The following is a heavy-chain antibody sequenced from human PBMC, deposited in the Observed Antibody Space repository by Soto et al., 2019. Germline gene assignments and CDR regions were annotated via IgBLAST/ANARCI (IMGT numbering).Heavy chain of an antibody. CDR1: GGSISSGDYY. J-gene: IGHJ6*02. Sequence: SETLSLTCAVSGGSISSGDYYWSWIRQPPGKGLEWIGYIYYSGSTYYNPSLKSRVTISVDTSKNQFSLKLSSVTAADTAVYYCARDPAAAGTHYYGMDVWGQGTTVTVSS. CDR3: ARDPAAAGTHYYGMDV. D-gene: IGHD6-13*01. CDR2: IYYSGST. V-gene: IGHV4-30-4*01.